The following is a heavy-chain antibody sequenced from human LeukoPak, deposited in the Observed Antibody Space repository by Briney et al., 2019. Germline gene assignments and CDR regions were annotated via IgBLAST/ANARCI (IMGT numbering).Heavy chain of an antibody. J-gene: IGHJ5*02. V-gene: IGHV6-1*01. Sequence: QTLSLTSAISGDSVSSNSAAWNWIRQSPSRGLEWLGRTYYRSKWYHDYAVSVKSRITINPDTSKNQFSLLLNSVTPEDTAVYYCAKEGEVGTTWSWFDPWGQGTLVTVSS. CDR1: GDSVSSNSAA. CDR2: TYYRSKWYH. D-gene: IGHD2/OR15-2a*01. CDR3: AKEGEVGTTWSWFDP.